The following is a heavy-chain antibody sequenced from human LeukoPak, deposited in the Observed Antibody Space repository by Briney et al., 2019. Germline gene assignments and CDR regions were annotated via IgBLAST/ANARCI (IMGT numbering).Heavy chain of an antibody. CDR1: GFTFSSYA. V-gene: IGHV3-30*02. CDR3: AKDLYSSGWFLGY. D-gene: IGHD6-19*01. J-gene: IGHJ4*02. CDR2: IRYDGSNK. Sequence: PGGSLRLSCAASGFTFSSYAMHWVRQAPGKGLEWVAFIRYDGSNKYYADSVKGRFTISRDNSKNTLYLQMNSLRAEDTAVYYCAKDLYSSGWFLGYWGQGTLVTVSS.